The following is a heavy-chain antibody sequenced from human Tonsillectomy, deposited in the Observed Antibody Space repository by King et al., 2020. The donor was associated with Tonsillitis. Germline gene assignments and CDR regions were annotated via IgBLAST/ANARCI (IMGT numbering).Heavy chain of an antibody. Sequence: VQLVESGGGLVQPGGSLRLSCAASGFTFSRYWMSWLRQAPGKGLEWVANINLDGSEKYYVDSVKGRFTISRDNAKNSLHLQMKSLRVEDAAVYYCARELVVGVAEYFQNWGQGTLLTVSS. D-gene: IGHD2-15*01. CDR3: ARELVVGVAEYFQN. CDR1: GFTFSRYW. V-gene: IGHV3-7*03. J-gene: IGHJ1*01. CDR2: INLDGSEK.